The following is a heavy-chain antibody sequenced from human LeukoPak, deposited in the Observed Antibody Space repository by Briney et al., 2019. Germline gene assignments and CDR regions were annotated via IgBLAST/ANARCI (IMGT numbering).Heavy chain of an antibody. CDR1: GFTFSRDW. CDR2: ISGSGGST. Sequence: GGSLRLSCEASGFTFSRDWMTWVRQAPGKGLEWVSAISGSGGSTYYADSVKGRFTISRDNSKNTLYLQMNSLRAEDTAVYYCAKSGYYGSGSYHDYWGQGTLVTVSS. D-gene: IGHD3-10*01. V-gene: IGHV3-23*01. CDR3: AKSGYYGSGSYHDY. J-gene: IGHJ4*02.